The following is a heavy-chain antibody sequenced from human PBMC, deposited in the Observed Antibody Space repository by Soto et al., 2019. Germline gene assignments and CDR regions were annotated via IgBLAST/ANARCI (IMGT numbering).Heavy chain of an antibody. CDR1: GFTFSNSA. CDR3: AARSVATRGYYYVDV. Sequence: QMQLVQSGPEVKEPGTSVKVSCKASGFTFSNSAVQWVRQARGARLEWIGWIVVGSGNTNYAQKLQERVTIIRDMSTSTAYMELSRLRSEDTAVYYCAARSVATRGYYYVDVWGEGTTVTVSS. J-gene: IGHJ6*03. V-gene: IGHV1-58*01. CDR2: IVVGSGNT. D-gene: IGHD5-12*01.